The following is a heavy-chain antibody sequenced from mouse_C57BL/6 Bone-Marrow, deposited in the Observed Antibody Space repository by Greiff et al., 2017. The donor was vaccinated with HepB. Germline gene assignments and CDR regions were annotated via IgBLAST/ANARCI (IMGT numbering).Heavy chain of an antibody. CDR1: GFTFSSYG. CDR2: ISSGGSYT. J-gene: IGHJ3*01. CDR3: ARGATVVAPFAY. V-gene: IGHV5-6*01. D-gene: IGHD1-1*01. Sequence: VQLQQSGGDLVKPGGSLKLSCAASGFTFSSYGMSWVRQTPDKRLEWVATISSGGSYTYYPDSVKGRFTISRDNAKNTLYLQMSSLKSEDTAMYYCARGATVVAPFAYWGQGTLVTVSA.